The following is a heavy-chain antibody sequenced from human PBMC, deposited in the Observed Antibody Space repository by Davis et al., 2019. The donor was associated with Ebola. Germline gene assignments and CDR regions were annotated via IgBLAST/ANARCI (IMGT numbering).Heavy chain of an antibody. D-gene: IGHD2-21*01. CDR1: PSSFSHYS. V-gene: IGHV7-4-1*02. CDR2: INTNTGNP. Sequence: AASVKVSCIASPSSFSHYSFHWLRQAPGQGLEWMGWINTNTGNPTYAQGFTGRFVFSLDTSVSTAYLQISSLKAEDTAIYYCARDRHSDYWGQGTLVTVSS. CDR3: ARDRHSDY. J-gene: IGHJ4*02.